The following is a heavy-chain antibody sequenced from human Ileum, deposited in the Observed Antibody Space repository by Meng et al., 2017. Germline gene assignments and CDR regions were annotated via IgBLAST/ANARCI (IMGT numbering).Heavy chain of an antibody. Sequence: VQLQESGPSLVRPSETLSSACTVSGGSVSSGSYYWSWIRQPPGKGLEWIGHIYYSGSTNYNPSLKSRVTISVDMSKNQFSLKLNSVTAADTAIYFCARSSTSPASYFFDYWGQGTLVTVSS. CDR2: IYYSGST. D-gene: IGHD6-6*01. CDR1: GGSVSSGSYY. CDR3: ARSSTSPASYFFDY. V-gene: IGHV4-61*01. J-gene: IGHJ4*02.